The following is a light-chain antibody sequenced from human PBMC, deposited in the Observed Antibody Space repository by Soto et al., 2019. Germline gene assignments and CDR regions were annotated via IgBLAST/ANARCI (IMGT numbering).Light chain of an antibody. V-gene: IGLV2-8*01. CDR1: SSDVGGFNF. Sequence: QSALTQPPSASGSPGQSVTISCTGTSSDVGGFNFVSWYQQHPGKAPKLMIYQVTKRPSGVPDRFSASKSGNTASLTVSGLQAEDEADYYCSSYAVNSFYVFGTGTKVTVL. CDR2: QVT. CDR3: SSYAVNSFYV. J-gene: IGLJ1*01.